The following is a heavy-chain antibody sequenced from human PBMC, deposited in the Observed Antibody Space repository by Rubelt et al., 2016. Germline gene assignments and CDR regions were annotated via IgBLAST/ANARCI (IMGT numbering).Heavy chain of an antibody. J-gene: IGHJ4*02. CDR2: ISSSSSTI. D-gene: IGHD4-23*01. V-gene: IGHV3-48*04. CDR3: ARDQGSEVTPYYFDY. Sequence: EVQLVESGGGLVQPGGSLRLSCAASGFTFSSYSMNWVRQAPGKGLEWASYISSSSSTIYYADSVKGRLTMSRDTAKNALYLVMSSLRAEDTAVYYCARDQGSEVTPYYFDYWGQGTLVTVSS. CDR1: GFTFSSYS.